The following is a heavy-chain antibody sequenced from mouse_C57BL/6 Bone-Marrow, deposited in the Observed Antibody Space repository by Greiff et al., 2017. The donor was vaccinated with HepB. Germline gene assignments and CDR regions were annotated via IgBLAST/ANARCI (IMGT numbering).Heavy chain of an antibody. J-gene: IGHJ2*01. CDR1: GFTFSSYA. D-gene: IGHD1-1*01. CDR3: TRHYYGSLYYFDY. Sequence: EVMMVESGEGLVKPGGSLKLSCAASGFTFSSYAMSWVRQTPEKRLEWVAYISSGGDYIYYADTVKGRCTISRDNARNTLYLQMSSLKSEDTAMYYCTRHYYGSLYYFDYWGQGTTLTVSS. V-gene: IGHV5S21*01. CDR2: ISSGGDYI.